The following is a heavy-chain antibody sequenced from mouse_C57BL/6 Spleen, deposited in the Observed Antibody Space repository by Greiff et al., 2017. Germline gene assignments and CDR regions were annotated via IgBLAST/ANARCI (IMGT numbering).Heavy chain of an antibody. CDR3: TTAYYSNYRDY. D-gene: IGHD2-5*01. CDR2: IDPENGDT. Sequence: EVKLQESGAELVRPGASVKLSCTASGFNIKDDYMHWVKQRPEQGLEWIGWIDPENGDTEYASKFQGKATITADTSSNTAYLQLSSLTSEDTAVYYCTTAYYSNYRDYWGQGTTLTVSS. V-gene: IGHV14-4*01. CDR1: GFNIKDDY. J-gene: IGHJ2*01.